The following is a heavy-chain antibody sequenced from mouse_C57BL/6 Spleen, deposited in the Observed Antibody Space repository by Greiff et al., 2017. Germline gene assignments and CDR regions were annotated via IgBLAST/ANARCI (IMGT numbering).Heavy chain of an antibody. CDR3: ATRQLRRQAMDY. Sequence: VKVVESGPGLVQPSQSLSITCTVSGFSFTSYGVHWVRQSPGKGLEWLGVIWSGGSTNYNAAFISRLSISKDNSKSQVFFKMNSLQAADTAIYYCATRQLRRQAMDYWGQGTSVTVSS. CDR1: GFSFTSYG. V-gene: IGHV2-2*01. CDR2: IWSGGST. D-gene: IGHD3-2*02. J-gene: IGHJ4*01.